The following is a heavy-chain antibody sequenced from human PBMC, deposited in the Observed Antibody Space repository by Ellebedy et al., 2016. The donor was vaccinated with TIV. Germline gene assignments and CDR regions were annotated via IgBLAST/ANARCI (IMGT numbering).Heavy chain of an antibody. J-gene: IGHJ6*03. CDR2: ISGTGGST. Sequence: GESLKISCAASGFTLNTYAMSWVRQAPGKGLEWVSSISGTGGSTWYADSVQGLFTISRDNSKDTLSLQMTSLKADDTAVYYCAKAPTLDYGDYGEYNYYYMDVWGKGTTVTVSS. D-gene: IGHD4-17*01. CDR1: GFTLNTYA. CDR3: AKAPTLDYGDYGEYNYYYMDV. V-gene: IGHV3-23*01.